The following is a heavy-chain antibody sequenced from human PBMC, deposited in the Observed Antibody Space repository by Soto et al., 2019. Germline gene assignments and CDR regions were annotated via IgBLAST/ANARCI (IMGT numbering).Heavy chain of an antibody. D-gene: IGHD6-19*01. J-gene: IGHJ6*02. V-gene: IGHV1-18*01. Sequence: QVQLVQSGAEVKKPGASVTVSCNTSGYTFSNYGINWVRQAPGQGLEWMGWISGYNGNTNYAQTVQGRVTLTTDTSTGTVYMELRSLTADDPAIYYCSRFIMVGGWFDPNYYHGMDVWGQGTPVTVSS. CDR1: GYTFSNYG. CDR2: ISGYNGNT. CDR3: SRFIMVGGWFDPNYYHGMDV.